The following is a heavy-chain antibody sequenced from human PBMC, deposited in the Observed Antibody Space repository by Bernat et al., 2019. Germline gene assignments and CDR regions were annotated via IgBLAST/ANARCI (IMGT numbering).Heavy chain of an antibody. CDR2: ISGSGITT. Sequence: EAQLLESGGGLVEPGGSLRLSCAASGFTFSLDAMAWVRQAPGKGLEWVSAISGSGITTYSADSVKGRFTVSRDNSRNTVYLEMSSLTAEDTALYYCAKDEESSGRDHDAFDIWGHGTMVTVSS. J-gene: IGHJ3*02. CDR1: GFTFSLDA. V-gene: IGHV3-23*01. D-gene: IGHD6-19*01. CDR3: AKDEESSGRDHDAFDI.